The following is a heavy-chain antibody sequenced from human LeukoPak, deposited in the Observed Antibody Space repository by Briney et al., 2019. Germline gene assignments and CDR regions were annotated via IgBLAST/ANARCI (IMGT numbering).Heavy chain of an antibody. J-gene: IGHJ6*02. CDR2: ISSSSNTI. CDR1: GFTFSTYS. V-gene: IGHV3-48*02. D-gene: IGHD6-13*01. CDR3: ARGSIPLPYSSSWFYCYGMDV. Sequence: GGSLRLSCAASGFTFSTYSMTWVRQAPGKGLEWVSYISSSSNTIYYADSVKGRFTISRDNAKNSLYLQMNSLRDEDTAVYYCARGSIPLPYSSSWFYCYGMDVWGQGTTVTVSS.